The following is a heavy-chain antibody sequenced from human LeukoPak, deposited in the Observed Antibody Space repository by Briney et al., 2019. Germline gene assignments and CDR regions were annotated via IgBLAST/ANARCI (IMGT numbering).Heavy chain of an antibody. V-gene: IGHV1-46*01. D-gene: IGHD2-2*02. Sequence: ASVKVSCKASGYTFTSYYMHWVRQAPGEGLEWMGIINHSGGSTSYAQKFQGRVTMTRDMSTSTVYMELSSLRSEDTAVYYCARVAAEVVGVPGPIGFGWLRRDYYYMDVWGKGTTVTVSS. CDR3: ARVAAEVVGVPGPIGFGWLRRDYYYMDV. CDR1: GYTFTSYY. CDR2: INHSGGST. J-gene: IGHJ6*03.